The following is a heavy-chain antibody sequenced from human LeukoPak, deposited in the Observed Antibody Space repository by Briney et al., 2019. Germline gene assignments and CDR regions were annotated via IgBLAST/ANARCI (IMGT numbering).Heavy chain of an antibody. CDR2: MNPNSGNT. CDR3: ARGVSSSWSYYYYYGMDV. CDR1: GYTFTSYD. J-gene: IGHJ6*02. Sequence: ASVKVSCKASGYTFTSYDINWVRQATGQGLEWMGWMNPNSGNTGYAQKFQGRVTMTRNTSISTAYMELSSLRSEDTAVYYCARGVSSSWSYYYYYGMDVWGQGTTVTVSS. V-gene: IGHV1-8*01. D-gene: IGHD6-13*01.